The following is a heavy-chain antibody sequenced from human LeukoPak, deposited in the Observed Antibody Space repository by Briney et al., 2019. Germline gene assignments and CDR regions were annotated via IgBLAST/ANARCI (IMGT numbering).Heavy chain of an antibody. J-gene: IGHJ3*02. CDR2: IKQDGSEK. V-gene: IGHV3-7*01. CDR1: GFTFSSYS. D-gene: IGHD5-12*01. CDR3: ARDQGYSGYDDAFAI. Sequence: PGGSLRLSCAASGFTFSSYSMNWVRQAPGKGLEWVANIKQDGSEKYYVDSVKGRFTISRDNAKNSLYLQMNSLRAEDTAVYYCARDQGYSGYDDAFAIWGQGTMVTVSS.